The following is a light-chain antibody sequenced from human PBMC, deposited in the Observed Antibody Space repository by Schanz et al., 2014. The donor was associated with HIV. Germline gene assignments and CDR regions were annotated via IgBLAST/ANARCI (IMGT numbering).Light chain of an antibody. Sequence: EIVLTQSPGTLSLSPGERATLSCRASQTVSNNLAWYQQKSGQAPRLLIYGASTRATGIPARFSGSGSGTEFTLTISSLQSEDFAVYSCQQYNSWPRTFGQGTKVEIK. CDR3: QQYNSWPRT. CDR2: GAS. V-gene: IGKV3-15*01. J-gene: IGKJ1*01. CDR1: QTVSNN.